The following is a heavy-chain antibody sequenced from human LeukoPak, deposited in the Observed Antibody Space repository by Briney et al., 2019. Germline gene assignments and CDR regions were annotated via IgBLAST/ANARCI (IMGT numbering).Heavy chain of an antibody. Sequence: SQTRSLTCTVSGGSINTGDYYWTWIRQPPGKGLEWIGYIYYSGSTSYNPSLKSRVTISLDTSKNQFSLKLSSVTAADTAVYYCARESISAANFFDYWGQGTLVTVSS. CDR1: GGSINTGDYY. CDR3: ARESISAANFFDY. D-gene: IGHD6-13*01. V-gene: IGHV4-30-4*01. CDR2: IYYSGST. J-gene: IGHJ4*02.